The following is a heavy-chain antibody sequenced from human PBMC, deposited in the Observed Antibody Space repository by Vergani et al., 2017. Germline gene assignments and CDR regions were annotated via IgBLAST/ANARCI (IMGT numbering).Heavy chain of an antibody. CDR2: ISYDGSNK. V-gene: IGHV3-30*01. D-gene: IGHD3-22*01. J-gene: IGHJ4*02. CDR3: ARGLQVVCPTCQNYFDY. CDR1: GFTFSSYA. Sequence: QVQLVESGGGVVQPGRSLRLSCAASGFTFSSYAMHWVRQAPGKGLEWVAVISYDGSNKYYADSVKGRFTISRDNSKNTLYMQMNSLRAEDTAVYYCARGLQVVCPTCQNYFDYWGQGTLVTVSS.